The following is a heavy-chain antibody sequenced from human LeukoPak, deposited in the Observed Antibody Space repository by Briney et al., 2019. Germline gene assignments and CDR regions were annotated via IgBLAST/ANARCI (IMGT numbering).Heavy chain of an antibody. CDR1: GVPITDYN. J-gene: IGHJ4*02. CDR3: ARHPLRGGFDY. V-gene: IGHV4-59*08. Sequence: SETLSLTCTVSGVPITDYNWSWIRQPPGKGLEWIAYIFHTGDTRYNPSLKSRITISLDTSKNQFSLKLNSVTAADTAVYYCARHPLRGGFDYWGQGTLVTVSS. CDR2: IFHTGDT.